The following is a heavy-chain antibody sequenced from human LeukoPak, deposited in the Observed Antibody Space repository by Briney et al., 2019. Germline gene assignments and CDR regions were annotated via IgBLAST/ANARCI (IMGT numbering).Heavy chain of an antibody. CDR1: GGSISSYY. Sequence: PSETLSLTCTVSGGSISSYYWSWIRQPPGKGLEWIGYIYYSGSTNYNPSLKSRVTTSVDTSKNQFSLKLSSVTAADTAVYYCARRLRFYYYYMDVWGKGTTVTISS. V-gene: IGHV4-59*12. CDR3: ARRLRFYYYYMDV. D-gene: IGHD3-16*01. J-gene: IGHJ6*03. CDR2: IYYSGST.